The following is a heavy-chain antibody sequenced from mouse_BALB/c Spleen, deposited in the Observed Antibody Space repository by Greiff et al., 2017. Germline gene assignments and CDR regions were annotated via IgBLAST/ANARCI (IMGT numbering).Heavy chain of an antibody. D-gene: IGHD4-1*01. CDR2: ISTYYGDA. J-gene: IGHJ2*01. Sequence: QVQLKESGPELVRPGVSVKISCKGSSYTFTDYAMHWVKQSHAKSLEWIGVISTYYGDASYNQKFKGKATMTVDKSSSTAYMELARLTSEDSAIYYCARNELTLYYFDYWGQGTTLTVSS. CDR3: ARNELTLYYFDY. V-gene: IGHV1-67*01. CDR1: SYTFTDYA.